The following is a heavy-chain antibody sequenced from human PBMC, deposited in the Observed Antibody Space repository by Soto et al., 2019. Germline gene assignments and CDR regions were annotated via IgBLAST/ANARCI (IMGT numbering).Heavy chain of an antibody. V-gene: IGHV5-10-1*01. CDR3: ARIESIARNWFDP. CDR2: IDPVDSYA. Sequence: PGESLKISCQASRFSFTNYWISWVRHVPGKGLEWMGNIDPVDSYANYSPSFQGHVTFSVDTSISTAFLHWSSLQASDSATYFCARIESIARNWFDPWGQGTLVTVSS. J-gene: IGHJ5*02. CDR1: RFSFTNYW. D-gene: IGHD6-13*01.